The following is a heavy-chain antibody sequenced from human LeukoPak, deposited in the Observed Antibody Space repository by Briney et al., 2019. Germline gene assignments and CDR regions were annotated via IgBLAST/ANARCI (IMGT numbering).Heavy chain of an antibody. J-gene: IGHJ5*02. CDR1: GGTFIIYA. D-gene: IGHD1-1*01. CDR3: ARRGTTGTTSWFDP. Sequence: VASVKVSFKASGGTFIIYAISWVRQAPGQGLEWMGGIIPIFGTANYAQKFQGRVTITADESTSTAYMELSSLRSEDTAVYYCARRGTTGTTSWFDPWGQGTLVTVSS. CDR2: IIPIFGTA. V-gene: IGHV1-69*01.